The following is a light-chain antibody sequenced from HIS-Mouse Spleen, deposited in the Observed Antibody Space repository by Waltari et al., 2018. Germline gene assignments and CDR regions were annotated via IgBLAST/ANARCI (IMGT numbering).Light chain of an antibody. CDR1: QNVSSSY. J-gene: IGKJ2*01. Sequence: EIVLTQSPVTLSLSPGERTTLSCRASQNVSSSYLAWYQQKPGQAPRLLIYGASSRATGIPDRFSGSGSGTDFTLTISRLEPEDFAVYYCQQYGSSPRTFGQGTKLEIK. CDR3: QQYGSSPRT. CDR2: GAS. V-gene: IGKV3-20*01.